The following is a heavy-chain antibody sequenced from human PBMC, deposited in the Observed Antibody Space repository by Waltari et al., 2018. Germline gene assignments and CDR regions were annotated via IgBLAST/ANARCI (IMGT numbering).Heavy chain of an antibody. D-gene: IGHD3-16*02. Sequence: QLQESGPGLVEPSETLSPTCTVSGDPFTHTTPYWGWIRQPPGKSLEWIGKIHSSGATFYNSSLKSRVTISVDKSKNQFSLRLRSVTAADTAVYYCARERVGGIKGQYGLDVWGQGTTVTVSS. J-gene: IGHJ6*02. CDR2: IHSSGAT. CDR1: GDPFTHTTPY. CDR3: ARERVGGIKGQYGLDV. V-gene: IGHV4-39*07.